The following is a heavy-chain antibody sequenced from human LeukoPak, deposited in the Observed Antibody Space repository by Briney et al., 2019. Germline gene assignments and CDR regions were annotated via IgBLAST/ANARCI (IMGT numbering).Heavy chain of an antibody. CDR2: INPNSGGT. V-gene: IGHV1-2*02. Sequence: AASVKVSCKASGYTFTGYYMHWVRQAPGQGLEWMGWINPNSGGTNYAQKFQGRVTMTRDTSISTAYMELSRLRSDDTAVYYCARAPSVYSSSSYYYYYMDVWGKGTTVTVSS. CDR1: GYTFTGYY. J-gene: IGHJ6*03. CDR3: ARAPSVYSSSSYYYYYMDV. D-gene: IGHD6-6*01.